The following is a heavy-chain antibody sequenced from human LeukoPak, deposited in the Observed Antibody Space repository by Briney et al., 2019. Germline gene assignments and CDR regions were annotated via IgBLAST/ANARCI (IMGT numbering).Heavy chain of an antibody. J-gene: IGHJ6*02. CDR3: ASSEAPITPPPYGMGV. CDR1: GFTFSSYW. Sequence: GGSLRLSCAASGFTFSSYWMSWVRLAPGKGLEWVANIKQDGSEKYYVDSVKGRFTISRDNAKNSLYLQMNSLRAEDTAVYYCASSEAPITPPPYGMGVWGQGTKVTVSS. V-gene: IGHV3-7*01. CDR2: IKQDGSEK. D-gene: IGHD5-12*01.